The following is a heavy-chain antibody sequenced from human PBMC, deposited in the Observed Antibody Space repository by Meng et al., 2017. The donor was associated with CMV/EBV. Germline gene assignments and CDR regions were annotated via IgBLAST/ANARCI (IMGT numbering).Heavy chain of an antibody. CDR3: AKDIGNYDILTGYYYINYYYYYGMDV. CDR1: GFTFDDYG. Sequence: GESLKISCAASGFTFDDYGMSWVRQAPGKGLEWVSGINWNGGSTGYADSVKGRFTISRDNAKNSLYLQMNSLRAEDTALYYCAKDIGNYDILTGYYYINYYYYYGMDVWGQGTTVTVSS. J-gene: IGHJ6*02. V-gene: IGHV3-20*04. D-gene: IGHD3-9*01. CDR2: INWNGGST.